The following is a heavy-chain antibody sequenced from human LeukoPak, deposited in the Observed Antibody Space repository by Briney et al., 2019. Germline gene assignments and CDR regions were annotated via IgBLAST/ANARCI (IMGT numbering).Heavy chain of an antibody. Sequence: PGGSLRLSCAASGFPFSTYWMSWVRQAPGKGLEWVSYISSSGSTIYYADSVKGRFTISRDNAKNTLYLQMNSLRAEDTAVYYRASIKSSPPHWGQGTLVTVSS. CDR3: ASIKSSPPH. V-gene: IGHV3-48*04. J-gene: IGHJ4*02. CDR1: GFPFSTYW. CDR2: ISSSGSTI.